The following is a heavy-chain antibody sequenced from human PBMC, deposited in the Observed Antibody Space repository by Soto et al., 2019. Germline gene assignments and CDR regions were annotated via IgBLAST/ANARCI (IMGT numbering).Heavy chain of an antibody. Sequence: PSKTLSITCTVSGGSITSNYWTWIRQPPGKGLEWIGHIYYSRSTYYNPSLKSRVSMSVDTSKNQISLNLSSVTAADTAVYYCARVFGNFWSGYHVDYWGQGTPVTVSS. D-gene: IGHD3-3*01. CDR3: ARVFGNFWSGYHVDY. CDR1: GGSITSNY. CDR2: IYYSRST. J-gene: IGHJ4*02. V-gene: IGHV4-59*13.